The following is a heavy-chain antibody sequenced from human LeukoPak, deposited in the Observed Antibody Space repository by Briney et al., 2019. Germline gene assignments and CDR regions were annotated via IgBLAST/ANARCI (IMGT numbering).Heavy chain of an antibody. CDR2: INPSGGST. CDR3: ARRGPSGIVVVPAASRGYYYYYMDV. Sequence: ASVKVSCKASGYTFTSYYTHWVRQAPGQGLEWMGIINPSGGSTSYAQKFQGRVTMTRDTSTSTVYMELSSLRSEDTAVYYCARRGPSGIVVVPAASRGYYYYYMDVWGKGTTVTVSS. V-gene: IGHV1-46*01. D-gene: IGHD2-2*01. CDR1: GYTFTSYY. J-gene: IGHJ6*03.